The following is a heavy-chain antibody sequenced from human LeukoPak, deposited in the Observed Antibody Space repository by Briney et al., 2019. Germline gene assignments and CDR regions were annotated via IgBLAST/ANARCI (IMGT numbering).Heavy chain of an antibody. CDR2: ISGSVRYI. V-gene: IGHV3-21*01. J-gene: IGHJ4*02. Sequence: PGGSLRLSCAASGFSFSTYTMSWVRQAPGKGLEWVSSISGSVRYIYYADSVKGRFTISRDNTKKSLYLQMNSLRVEDTAVYYCAPEATGVVDYWGQGTLVTVSS. CDR3: APEATGVVDY. CDR1: GFSFSTYT. D-gene: IGHD3-10*01.